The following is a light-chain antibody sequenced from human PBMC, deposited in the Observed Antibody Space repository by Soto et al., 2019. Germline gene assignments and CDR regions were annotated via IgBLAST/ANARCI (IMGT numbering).Light chain of an antibody. Sequence: QSVLTQPLSASGTPGQRVTISCSGSSSNIGSNYVYWYQQLPGTAPKLLIYRNNQRPSGVPDRFSGSKSGTSASLAIRGLRSEDEADYYCAAWDDSLSGHNYVFGTGTKVTVL. CDR2: RNN. CDR3: AAWDDSLSGHNYV. CDR1: SSNIGSNY. J-gene: IGLJ1*01. V-gene: IGLV1-47*01.